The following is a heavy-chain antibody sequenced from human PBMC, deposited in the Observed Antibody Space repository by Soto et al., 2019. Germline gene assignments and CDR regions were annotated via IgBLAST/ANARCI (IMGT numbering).Heavy chain of an antibody. CDR2: ISGSGGST. V-gene: IGHV3-23*01. J-gene: IGHJ6*03. Sequence: GGSLRLSCAASGFTFSSYAMSWVRQAPGKGLEWVSAISGSGGSTYYADSVKGRFTISRDNSKNTLYLQMNSLRAEDSAVFYCVYCLSRDYYYYYMDVWGKGTTVTVSS. D-gene: IGHD2-15*01. CDR1: GFTFSSYA. CDR3: VYCLSRDYYYYYMDV.